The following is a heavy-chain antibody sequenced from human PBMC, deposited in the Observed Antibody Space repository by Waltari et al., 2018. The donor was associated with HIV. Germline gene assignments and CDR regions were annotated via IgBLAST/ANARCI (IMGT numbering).Heavy chain of an antibody. V-gene: IGHV4-39*01. CDR1: GGSISSSSYY. Sequence: QLQLQESGPGLVKPSETLSLTCTVSGGSISSSSYYWGWIRQPPGKGLEWIGSIYYSGSTYYNPSLKSRVTISVDTSKNQFSLKLSSVTAADTAVYYCARGGSGGWFDPWGQGTLVTVSS. J-gene: IGHJ5*02. CDR2: IYYSGST. CDR3: ARGGSGGWFDP. D-gene: IGHD3-10*01.